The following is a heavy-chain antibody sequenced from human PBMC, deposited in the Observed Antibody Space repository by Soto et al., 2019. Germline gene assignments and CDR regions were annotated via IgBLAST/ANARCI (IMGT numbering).Heavy chain of an antibody. V-gene: IGHV1-69*06. CDR1: GGTFGSDA. Sequence: SVKVSCKASGGTFGSDAITWVRQAPGQGLEWVGRIIPIFGTTNYAQNLQGRVTISADKSTLTSYMELHSLTSDDTALYYCARDRTDSGYYTNWLDPWGQGTKVTVYS. D-gene: IGHD3-22*01. CDR3: ARDRTDSGYYTNWLDP. CDR2: IIPIFGTT. J-gene: IGHJ5*02.